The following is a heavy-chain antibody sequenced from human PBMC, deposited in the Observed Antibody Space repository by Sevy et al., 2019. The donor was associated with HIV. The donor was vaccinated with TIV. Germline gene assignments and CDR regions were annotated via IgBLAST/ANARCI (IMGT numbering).Heavy chain of an antibody. CDR2: IYTSGST. V-gene: IGHV4-4*07. CDR1: GGSISSYY. J-gene: IGHJ3*02. Sequence: SETLSLTCTVSGGSISSYYWSWIRQPAGKGLEWIGRIYTSGSTNYNPSLKSRVTMSVDTSKNQISLKLSSVTAADTAVYYCARDSTLRDYDFWSGYYTYDAFDIWGQGTMVTVSS. CDR3: ARDSTLRDYDFWSGYYTYDAFDI. D-gene: IGHD3-3*01.